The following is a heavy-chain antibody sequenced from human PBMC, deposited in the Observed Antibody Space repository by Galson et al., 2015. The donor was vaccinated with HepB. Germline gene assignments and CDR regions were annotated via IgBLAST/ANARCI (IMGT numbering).Heavy chain of an antibody. D-gene: IGHD2-21*02. J-gene: IGHJ5*02. CDR2: ISGSGGST. Sequence: LRLSCAASGFTFSSYAMSWVRQAPGKGLEWVSAISGSGGSTYYADSVKGRFTISRDNSKNTLYLQMNSLRAEDTAVYYCAKDCLTGGDCYSFSRWFDPWGQGTLVTVSS. CDR3: AKDCLTGGDCYSFSRWFDP. CDR1: GFTFSSYA. V-gene: IGHV3-23*01.